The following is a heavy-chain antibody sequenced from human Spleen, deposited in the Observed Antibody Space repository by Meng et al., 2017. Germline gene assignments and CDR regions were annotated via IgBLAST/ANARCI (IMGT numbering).Heavy chain of an antibody. J-gene: IGHJ5*02. D-gene: IGHD6-19*01. V-gene: IGHV3-30-3*01. CDR3: ARVNQWLVREFDP. Sequence: QVQLVESGGGVVQPGRSRRLSCAASGFTFSSHAMHWVGQAPGKGLEWVAVISYDGTNKHYADSVKCRFTISRDNSKNTLYLQTDSLRVEDTAVYYCARVNQWLVREFDPWGQGTLVTVSS. CDR1: GFTFSSHA. CDR2: ISYDGTNK.